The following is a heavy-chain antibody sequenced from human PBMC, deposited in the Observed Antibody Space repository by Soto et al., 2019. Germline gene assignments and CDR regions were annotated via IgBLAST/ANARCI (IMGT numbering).Heavy chain of an antibody. Sequence: ETLSLTCAVSGYSISSGYYWGWLRQPPGKGLEWIGSIHHGGSTYYNPSLNSRVTLSIDMTNNHVSLILNSVTAADTAVYYCARVGPWVPYYYDSSPYTFENWFDPWGQGTLVTVSS. CDR1: GYSISSGYY. D-gene: IGHD3-22*01. J-gene: IGHJ5*02. CDR2: IHHGGST. V-gene: IGHV4-38-2*01. CDR3: ARVGPWVPYYYDSSPYTFENWFDP.